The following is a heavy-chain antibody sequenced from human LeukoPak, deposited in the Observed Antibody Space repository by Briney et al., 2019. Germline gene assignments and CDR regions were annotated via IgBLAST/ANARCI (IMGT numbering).Heavy chain of an antibody. CDR3: ARHSISGGYDYVWGSYRDSS. CDR2: IIPIFGTA. D-gene: IGHD3-16*02. J-gene: IGHJ5*02. CDR1: GGTFSSYA. V-gene: IGHV1-69*01. Sequence: SSVKVSCKASGGTFSSYAIRWVRQAAGQGLEWMGGIIPIFGTANYAQKFQGRVTITADESTSTAYMELSSLRSEDTAVYYCARHSISGGYDYVWGSYRDSSWGQGTLVTVSS.